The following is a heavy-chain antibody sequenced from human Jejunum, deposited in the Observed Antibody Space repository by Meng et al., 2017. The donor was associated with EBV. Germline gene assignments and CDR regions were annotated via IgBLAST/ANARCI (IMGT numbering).Heavy chain of an antibody. J-gene: IGHJ4*02. D-gene: IGHD5-18*01. Sequence: EVELGGSGGGLVQPGGSLRLSCAASGFTFRDYWMHWVRQAPGKGLVWVSRIKNDGTDPYYADSVKGRFTVSRDNAKNTLYLQMNSLRAEDTAIYYCARGYRDYWGRGTLVTVSS. V-gene: IGHV3-74*01. CDR3: ARGYRDY. CDR1: GFTFRDYW. CDR2: IKNDGTDP.